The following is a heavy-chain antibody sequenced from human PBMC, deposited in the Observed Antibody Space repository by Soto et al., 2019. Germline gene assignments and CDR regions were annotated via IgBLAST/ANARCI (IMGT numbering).Heavy chain of an antibody. Sequence: PSEILSLTCTVSGGSISSYYWSWIRQPPGKGLEWIGYIYYSGSTNYNPSLKSRVTISVDTSKNQFSLKLSSVTAADTAVYYCARRIHFNRRANGFWFDPWGQGTLVTVSS. D-gene: IGHD3-3*02. CDR1: GGSISSYY. CDR3: ARRIHFNRRANGFWFDP. J-gene: IGHJ5*02. CDR2: IYYSGST. V-gene: IGHV4-59*01.